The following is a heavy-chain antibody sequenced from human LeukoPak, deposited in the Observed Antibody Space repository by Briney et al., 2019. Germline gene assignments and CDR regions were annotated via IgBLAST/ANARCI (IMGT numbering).Heavy chain of an antibody. Sequence: PSETLSLTCAVYGGSFSGYYWSWIRQPPGKGLEWIGEINHSGSTNYNPSLKSRVTISADTSKNQFSLKLSSVTAADTAVYYCASGVRGYCSGGSCYRYYYYYGMDVWGQGTTVTVSS. CDR2: INHSGST. CDR3: ASGVRGYCSGGSCYRYYYYYGMDV. D-gene: IGHD2-15*01. CDR1: GGSFSGYY. V-gene: IGHV4-34*01. J-gene: IGHJ6*02.